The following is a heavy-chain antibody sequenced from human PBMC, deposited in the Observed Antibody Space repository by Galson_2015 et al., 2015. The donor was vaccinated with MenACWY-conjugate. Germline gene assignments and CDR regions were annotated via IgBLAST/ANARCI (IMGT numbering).Heavy chain of an antibody. CDR1: GGTFSSYR. Sequence: SVKVSCKASGGTFSSYRISWVRQAPGQGLEWMGRIIPFLDIATSAQKFQGRVTITADKSTSTAFMELSSLRSEDTAVYYCARGGEEYNWAFDIWGPGTMVTVSS. J-gene: IGHJ3*02. CDR2: IIPFLDIA. D-gene: IGHD1-1*01. V-gene: IGHV1-69*04. CDR3: ARGGEEYNWAFDI.